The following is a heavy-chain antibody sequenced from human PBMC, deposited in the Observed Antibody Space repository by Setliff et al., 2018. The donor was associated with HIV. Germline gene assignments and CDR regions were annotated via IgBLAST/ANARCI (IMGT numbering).Heavy chain of an antibody. V-gene: IGHV1-69*11. Sequence: KVSCKASGDTFSNNAINWVRQAPGHGLEWMGKIIPLLDRTHYVQKFQGRVTFSADESTTTAYMELRSLKNEDAAVYYCARGGGSNGYFFDSWGQGTLVTV. CDR3: ARGGGSNGYFFDS. CDR1: GDTFSNNA. D-gene: IGHD3-22*01. J-gene: IGHJ4*02. CDR2: IIPLLDRT.